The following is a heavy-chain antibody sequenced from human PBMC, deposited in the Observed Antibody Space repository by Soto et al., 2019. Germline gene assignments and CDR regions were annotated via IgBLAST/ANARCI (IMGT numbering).Heavy chain of an antibody. J-gene: IGHJ6*03. CDR3: ARGGADIVVVPAANQQYYYYMDV. CDR1: GYTFTSYD. V-gene: IGHV1-46*03. D-gene: IGHD2-2*01. CDR2: INPSGGST. Sequence: QVQLVQSGAEVKKPGASVKVSCKASGYTFTSYDMHWVRQAPGQGLEWMRTINPSGGSTSYAQKFQGRVTMTRDTATSTVYMELSSLRSDDTAVYYCARGGADIVVVPAANQQYYYYMDVWGKGTTVTVSS.